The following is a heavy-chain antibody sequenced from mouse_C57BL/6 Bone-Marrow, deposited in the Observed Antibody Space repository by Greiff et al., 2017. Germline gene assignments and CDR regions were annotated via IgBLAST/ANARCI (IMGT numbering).Heavy chain of an antibody. J-gene: IGHJ1*03. D-gene: IGHD1-1*01. CDR1: GFTFSDFY. Sequence: EVKLVESGGGLVQSGRSLRLSCATSGFTFSDFYMEWVRQAPGKGLEWIAASRNKANDYTTEYSASGKGRFIVSRYTSQSILYLQMNALRAEDTVIYYCARDAGYYYSSRNWCFDVWGTGTTVTVSS. CDR3: ARDAGYYYSSRNWCFDV. CDR2: SRNKANDYTT. V-gene: IGHV7-1*01.